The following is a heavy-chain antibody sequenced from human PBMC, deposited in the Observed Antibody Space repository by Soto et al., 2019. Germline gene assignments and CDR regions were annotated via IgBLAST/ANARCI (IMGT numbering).Heavy chain of an antibody. V-gene: IGHV1-18*01. D-gene: IGHD2-2*02. CDR3: ARDCPVPPATPNNGFDP. CDR1: GYTFSNYA. CDR2: ISGHNGKT. J-gene: IGHJ5*02. Sequence: GPEVKQPGASVRVSCKASGYTFSNYAISWVRQAPGQGLEWMGWISGHNGKTQYSQKVQDRVTLTTDTSTSTAYMELRSLTYDDTAVYYCARDCPVPPATPNNGFDPWGQGTLVTVSS.